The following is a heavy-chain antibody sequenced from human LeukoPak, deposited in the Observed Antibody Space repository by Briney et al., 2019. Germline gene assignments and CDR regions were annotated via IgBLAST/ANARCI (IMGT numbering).Heavy chain of an antibody. J-gene: IGHJ3*02. V-gene: IGHV3-74*01. Sequence: GGSLRLSCAASGFTFSSYGMSWVRQAPGKGLVWVSCINGDGGRTNYADSVKGRFTISRDNAKNTLYLQMNSLRAEDTAVYYCARMTAHAFDIWGQGTMVTVSS. CDR3: ARMTAHAFDI. CDR1: GFTFSSYG. D-gene: IGHD2-21*02. CDR2: INGDGGRT.